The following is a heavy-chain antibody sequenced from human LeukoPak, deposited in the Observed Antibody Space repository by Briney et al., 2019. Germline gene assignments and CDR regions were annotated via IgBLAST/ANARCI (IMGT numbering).Heavy chain of an antibody. CDR2: ISSSSSYI. J-gene: IGHJ4*02. Sequence: GGSPRLSCAASGFTFSSYSMNWVRQAPGKGLEWVSSISSSSSYIYYADSVKGRFTISRDNAENSLYLQMNSLRAEDTAVYYCARFNGSGSSFDYWGQGTLVTVSS. CDR3: ARFNGSGSSFDY. V-gene: IGHV3-21*01. D-gene: IGHD3-10*01. CDR1: GFTFSSYS.